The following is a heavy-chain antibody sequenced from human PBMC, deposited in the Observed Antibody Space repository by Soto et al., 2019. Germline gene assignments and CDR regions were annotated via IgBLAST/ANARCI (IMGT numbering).Heavy chain of an antibody. CDR1: GGSISSSIYY. CDR3: ARIPTGYDISGYYFTFSH. Sequence: SETLSLTCTVSGGSISSSIYYWGWIRQPPGKGLEWIGSIYYSESTYYNPSLKSRVTISVETSKNQFSLKLISVTAADTAVYYCARIPTGYDISGYYFTFSHWGQGTLVTVSS. D-gene: IGHD3-22*01. V-gene: IGHV4-39*01. CDR2: IYYSEST. J-gene: IGHJ4*02.